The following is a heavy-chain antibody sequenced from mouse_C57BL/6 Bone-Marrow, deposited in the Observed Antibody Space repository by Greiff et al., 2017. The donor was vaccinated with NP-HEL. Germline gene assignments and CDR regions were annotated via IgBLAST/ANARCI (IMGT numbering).Heavy chain of an antibody. D-gene: IGHD2-5*01. CDR1: GYTFTSYW. CDR3: ARQAIVTTRWYFDV. CDR2: IHPNSGST. J-gene: IGHJ1*03. Sequence: QVQLQQPGAELVKPGASVKLSCKASGYTFTSYWMHWVKQRPGQGLEWIGMIHPNSGSTNYNEKFKSKATLTVDKSSSTAYMQLSSLTSEDSAVYYCARQAIVTTRWYFDVWGTGTTVTVSS. V-gene: IGHV1-64*01.